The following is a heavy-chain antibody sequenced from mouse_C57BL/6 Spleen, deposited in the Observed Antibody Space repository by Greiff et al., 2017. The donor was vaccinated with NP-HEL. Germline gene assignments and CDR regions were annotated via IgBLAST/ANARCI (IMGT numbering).Heavy chain of an antibody. V-gene: IGHV14-1*01. D-gene: IGHD1-1*01. CDR1: GFNIKVYY. CDR3: TDDYYGSSYRFAY. CDR2: IDPEDGDT. J-gene: IGHJ3*01. Sequence: VQLKESGAELVRPGASVKLSCTASGFNIKVYYMHWVKQRPEQGLEWTGRIDPEDGDTEYAPKFQGKATMTADTSSNTAYLQLSSLTSEDTAVYYCTDDYYGSSYRFAYWGQGTLVTVSA.